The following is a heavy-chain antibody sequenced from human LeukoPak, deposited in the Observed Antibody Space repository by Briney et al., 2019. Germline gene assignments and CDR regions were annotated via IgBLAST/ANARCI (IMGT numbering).Heavy chain of an antibody. CDR2: MNPNSGDT. CDR3: ASIGDFWSGYYRDYGMDV. D-gene: IGHD3-3*01. CDR1: GYTFTGYY. J-gene: IGHJ6*02. Sequence: ASVKVSCKTSGYTFTGYYIHWVRQAPGQGLEWMGRMNPNSGDTDYAQKFQGRVTITADESTSTAYMELSSLRSEDTAVYYCASIGDFWSGYYRDYGMDVWGQGTTVTVSS. V-gene: IGHV1-2*06.